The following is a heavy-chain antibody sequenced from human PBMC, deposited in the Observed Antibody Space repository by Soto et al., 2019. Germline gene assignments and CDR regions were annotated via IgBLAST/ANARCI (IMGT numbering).Heavy chain of an antibody. Sequence: HPGGSLRLSCAASGFTFSSYAMHWVRQAPGKGLEWVAVISYDGSNKYYADSVKGRFTISRDNSKNTLYLQMNSLRAEDTAVYYCARDLGYSSGWDGGGWNYGMDVWGQGTTVTVSS. D-gene: IGHD6-19*01. CDR3: ARDLGYSSGWDGGGWNYGMDV. CDR2: ISYDGSNK. V-gene: IGHV3-30-3*01. J-gene: IGHJ6*02. CDR1: GFTFSSYA.